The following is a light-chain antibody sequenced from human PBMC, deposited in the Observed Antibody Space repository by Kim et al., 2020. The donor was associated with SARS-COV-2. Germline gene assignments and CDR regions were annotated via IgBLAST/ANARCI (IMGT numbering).Light chain of an antibody. CDR2: AAS. J-gene: IGKJ3*01. CDR1: QSISSH. Sequence: DIQMTQSPSTLSASVGDRVTITCRTTQSISSHLNWYQQKPGIAPKLLISAASTLQGGVPSRFSGSGSETDFTLTISSLQPEDFATYFCQQLYITPFTFGPGTKVDIK. V-gene: IGKV1-39*01. CDR3: QQLYITPFT.